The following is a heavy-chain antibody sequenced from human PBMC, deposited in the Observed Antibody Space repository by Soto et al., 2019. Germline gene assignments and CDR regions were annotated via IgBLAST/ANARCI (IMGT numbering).Heavy chain of an antibody. Sequence: LVQSGPDVKKPGTSVKVSCKTSGFTFGSSAVQWVRQVRGPRLEWIGWIVVASGYSNVAQKFQDRVSLTRDLSTNTAFMELSSLTSADSAMYYCAADVIGVAGDVDHWGQGTLVSVSS. CDR2: IVVASGYS. J-gene: IGHJ4*02. CDR3: AADVIGVAGDVDH. CDR1: GFTFGSSA. V-gene: IGHV1-58*01. D-gene: IGHD6-19*01.